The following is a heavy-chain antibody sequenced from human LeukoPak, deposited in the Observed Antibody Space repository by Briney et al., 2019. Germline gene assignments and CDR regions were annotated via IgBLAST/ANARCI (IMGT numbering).Heavy chain of an antibody. D-gene: IGHD2-21*02. CDR2: IKSKRDGGTI. CDR3: AKDSRSLVVTVDPYYFDY. Sequence: GGSLRLSCAASGFTFSDAWMSWVRQAPGKGLEWVGRIKSKRDGGTIDYAAPVKGRFTISRDNSKNTLYLQMNSLRAEDTAVYYCAKDSRSLVVTVDPYYFDYWGQGTLVTVSS. J-gene: IGHJ4*02. CDR1: GFTFSDAW. V-gene: IGHV3-15*01.